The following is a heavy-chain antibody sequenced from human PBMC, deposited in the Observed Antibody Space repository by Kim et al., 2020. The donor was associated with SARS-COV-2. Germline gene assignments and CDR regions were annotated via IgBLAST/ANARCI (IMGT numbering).Heavy chain of an antibody. CDR1: GGSISGYY. D-gene: IGHD6-13*01. CDR3: ARDLGQWVGSIWPLGWFDP. Sequence: SETLSLTCTVSGGSISGYYWSWIRQPPGKGLEWIGYIYYSGSTNYNPSLKSRVTISVDTSKNQLSLKLSSVTAADTAVYYCARDLGQWVGSIWPLGWFDP. CDR2: IYYSGST. V-gene: IGHV4-59*01. J-gene: IGHJ5*02.